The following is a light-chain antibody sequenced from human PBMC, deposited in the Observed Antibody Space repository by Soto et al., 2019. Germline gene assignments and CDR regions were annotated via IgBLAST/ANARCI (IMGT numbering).Light chain of an antibody. J-gene: IGKJ1*01. Sequence: DIELIQSPSTLSASVGDRVTITCRASQSISSWLAWYQQKPGTAPKLLIYKASSLQSGVPSRFSGSGSGTEFTLTISSLQPDDFATYYCQQYVTAFRSFGQGTKVDIK. CDR3: QQYVTAFRS. CDR1: QSISSW. CDR2: KAS. V-gene: IGKV1-5*03.